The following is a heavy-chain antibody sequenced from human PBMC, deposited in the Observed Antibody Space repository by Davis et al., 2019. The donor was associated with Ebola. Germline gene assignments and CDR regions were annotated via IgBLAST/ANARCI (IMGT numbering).Heavy chain of an antibody. D-gene: IGHD1-26*01. J-gene: IGHJ4*02. V-gene: IGHV4-39*01. CDR2: IYYSGST. Sequence: PSETLSLTCTVSGGSISSSSYYWGWIRQPPGKGLEWIGSIYYSGSTYYNPSLKSRVTISVDTSKNQFSLKLSSVTAADTAVYYCARGRGATTPFDYWGQGTLVTVSS. CDR1: GGSISSSSYY. CDR3: ARGRGATTPFDY.